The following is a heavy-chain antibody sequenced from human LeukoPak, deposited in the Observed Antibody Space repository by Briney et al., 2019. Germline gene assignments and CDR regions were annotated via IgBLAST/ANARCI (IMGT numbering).Heavy chain of an antibody. D-gene: IGHD6-19*01. V-gene: IGHV1-69*13. CDR2: IIPIFGTA. CDR1: GGTFSSYA. CDR3: ATPIAVAGHYYYGMDV. J-gene: IGHJ6*02. Sequence: ASVKVSCKASGGTFSSYAISWVRQAPGQGLEWMGGIIPIFGTANYAQKFQGRVTITADESTSTAYMELSSLRSEDTAVYYCATPIAVAGHYYYGMDVWGQGTAVTVSS.